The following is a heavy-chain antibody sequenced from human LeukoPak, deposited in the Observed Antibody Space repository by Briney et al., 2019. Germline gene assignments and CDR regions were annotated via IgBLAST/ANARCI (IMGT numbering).Heavy chain of an antibody. CDR2: IYHSGST. D-gene: IGHD3-22*01. Sequence: SETLSLTCTVSGGSISSSSDYWGWIRQAPGKGLEWIGSIYHSGSTYYNPSLKSRVTISVDTSKNQFSLKLSSVTAADTAVYYCATEPTYDSSPGDAFDIWGQGTMVTVSS. V-gene: IGHV4-39*07. CDR1: GGSISSSSDY. J-gene: IGHJ3*02. CDR3: ATEPTYDSSPGDAFDI.